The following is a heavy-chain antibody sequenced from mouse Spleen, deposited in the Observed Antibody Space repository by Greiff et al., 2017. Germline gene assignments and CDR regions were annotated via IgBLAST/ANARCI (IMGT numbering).Heavy chain of an antibody. D-gene: IGHD6-1*01. V-gene: IGHV5-9*04. CDR3: ARQSYPYYFDY. Sequence: EVKLVESGGGLVKRGGSLKLSCAASGFTFSSYAMSWVRQTPEKRLEWVATISSGGGNTYYPDSVRGRFTISRDNAKNTLYLQMSSLKSEDTAMYYCARQSYPYYFDYWGQGTTLTVSS. J-gene: IGHJ2*01. CDR1: GFTFSSYA. CDR2: ISSGGGNT.